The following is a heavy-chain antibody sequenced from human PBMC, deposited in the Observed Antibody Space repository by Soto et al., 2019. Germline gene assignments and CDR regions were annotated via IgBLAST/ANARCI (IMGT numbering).Heavy chain of an antibody. J-gene: IGHJ4*02. D-gene: IGHD2-8*01. CDR2: IYYSGST. V-gene: IGHV4-39*07. CDR1: GGSISSSSYY. Sequence: SETLSLTCTVSGGSISSSSYYWGWIRQPPGKGLEWIGSIYYSGSTYYNPSLKSRVTISVDTSKNQLSLKLSSVTAADTAVYYCARALPHCTNGVCHTSYFDYWGQGTLVTVSS. CDR3: ARALPHCTNGVCHTSYFDY.